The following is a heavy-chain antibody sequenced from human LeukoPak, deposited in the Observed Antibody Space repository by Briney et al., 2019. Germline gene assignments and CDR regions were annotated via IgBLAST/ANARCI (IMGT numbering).Heavy chain of an antibody. CDR3: ARDQSPMEYNWNYADAFDI. J-gene: IGHJ3*02. Sequence: ASVKVSCKASGYTFTGYYMRWVRQAPGQGLEWMGWINPNSGGTNYAQKFQGRVTMTRDTSISTAYMELSRLRSDDTAVYYCARDQSPMEYNWNYADAFDIWGQGTMVTVSS. CDR2: INPNSGGT. D-gene: IGHD1-7*01. V-gene: IGHV1-2*02. CDR1: GYTFTGYY.